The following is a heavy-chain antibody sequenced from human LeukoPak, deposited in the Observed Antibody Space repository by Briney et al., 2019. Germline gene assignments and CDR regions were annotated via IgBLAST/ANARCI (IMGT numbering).Heavy chain of an antibody. D-gene: IGHD1-26*01. Sequence: GGSLRLSCAASGFTVNSNYMSWVRQAPGKGLEWVSVDYSGDRTYYADSVKGRFTISRDDSTNTLYLLMNSLRAEDTAVYYCARGYLIDYWGQGTLVTVSA. V-gene: IGHV3-66*01. CDR2: DYSGDRT. CDR1: GFTVNSNY. CDR3: ARGYLIDY. J-gene: IGHJ4*02.